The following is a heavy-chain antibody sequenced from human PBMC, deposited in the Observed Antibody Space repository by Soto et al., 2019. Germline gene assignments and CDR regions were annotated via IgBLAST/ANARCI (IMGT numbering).Heavy chain of an antibody. CDR3: AAMAMGAASTYYYYGMDV. CDR2: IYYSGST. J-gene: IGHJ6*02. CDR1: GGSISSSGYY. V-gene: IGHV4-39*01. Sequence: LSLTCTVSGGSISSSGYYWGWIRQPPGKGLEWIGSIYYSGSTYYNPSLKSRVTISVDTSKNQFSLKLSSVTAADTAVYYCAAMAMGAASTYYYYGMDVWGQGTTVTV. D-gene: IGHD6-13*01.